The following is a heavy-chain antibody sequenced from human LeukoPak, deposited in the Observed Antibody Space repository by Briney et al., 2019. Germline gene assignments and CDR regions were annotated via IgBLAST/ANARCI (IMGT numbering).Heavy chain of an antibody. J-gene: IGHJ4*02. V-gene: IGHV4-4*07. CDR3: AREGQGSTQGY. Sequence: SETLSLTCTVSGGYISSYYWSWIRQPAGRGLEWIGRISSSGSTNYNPSLKSRVTMSVDTSKNQFSLRLSSVTAADTAVYYCAREGQGSTQGYWGQGTLVAVSS. D-gene: IGHD2-15*01. CDR1: GGYISSYY. CDR2: ISSSGST.